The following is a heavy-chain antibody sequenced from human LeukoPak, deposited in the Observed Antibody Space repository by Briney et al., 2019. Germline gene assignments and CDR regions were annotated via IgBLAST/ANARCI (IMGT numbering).Heavy chain of an antibody. D-gene: IGHD1-1*01. CDR3: ARKKTGATNGLDV. CDR1: GGSISSSIYY. CDR2: ISYSGRT. J-gene: IGHJ6*02. Sequence: SETLSLTCTVSGGSISSSIYYWGWIRQPPGEGPEWIGSISYSGRTHYNPSLKSRVSISVDTSKNQFSLNLSSVTAADTAVYYCARKKTGATNGLDVWGQGTTVTVSS. V-gene: IGHV4-39*01.